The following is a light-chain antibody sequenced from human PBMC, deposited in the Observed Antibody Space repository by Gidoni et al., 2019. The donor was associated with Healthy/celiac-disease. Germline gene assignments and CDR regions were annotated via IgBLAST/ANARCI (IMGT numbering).Light chain of an antibody. CDR3: AAWDDSLSGRV. CDR1: SSNIGSNY. CDR2: RNN. Sequence: QSVLTQPPSASGTPGQRVTLSWSGSSSNIGSNYVYWYQQLPGTAPKLLISRNNPRPSGVPDRFSGSKSGTSASLAISGLRSEDEADYYCAAWDDSLSGRVFGGGTKLTVL. J-gene: IGLJ3*02. V-gene: IGLV1-47*01.